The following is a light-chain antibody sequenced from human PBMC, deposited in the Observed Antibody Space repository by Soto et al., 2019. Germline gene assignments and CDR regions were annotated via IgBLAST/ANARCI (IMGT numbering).Light chain of an antibody. J-gene: IGKJ3*01. CDR2: GAS. CDR3: QQLNSFPIP. Sequence: IQLTQSPSSLSASVGDRVTITCRASQGISSFLAWYQQKPGKAPKLLIYGASTLQSRVPSRFSGSGSGTDFTLTIGSLQPEDFATYYCQQLNSFPIPFGPGTKVDIK. CDR1: QGISSF. V-gene: IGKV1-9*01.